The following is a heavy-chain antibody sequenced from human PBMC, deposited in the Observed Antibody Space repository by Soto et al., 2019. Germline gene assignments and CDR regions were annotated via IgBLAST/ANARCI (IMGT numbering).Heavy chain of an antibody. CDR3: ARNRAKTGDFDF. Sequence: ASVKVSCKASGYSFTTHDINWVRQAAGQGFEWVGWMNPNSGDTGYAQNFQDRVTMTRDTSTSTAYMELGSLKSEDTAIYYCARNRAKTGDFDFWGQGTLVTVSS. CDR1: GYSFTTHD. V-gene: IGHV1-8*01. CDR2: MNPNSGDT. D-gene: IGHD7-27*01. J-gene: IGHJ4*02.